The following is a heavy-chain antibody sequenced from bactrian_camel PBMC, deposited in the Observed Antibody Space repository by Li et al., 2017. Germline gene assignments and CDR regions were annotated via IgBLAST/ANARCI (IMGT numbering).Heavy chain of an antibody. CDR2: FTTRTGDT. J-gene: IGHJ4*01. V-gene: IGHV3S1*01. Sequence: HVQLVESGGGSVQTGGSLRLSCAASGYHHNNYLMAWFRRAPGKEREVVAAFTTRTGDTIYADSVKGRFTISQGNAKNSLFLQMNTLKPEDTAVYYCAAYEMATKTPFAYWGQGTQVTVS. CDR3: AAYEMATKTPFAY. CDR1: GYHHNNYL. D-gene: IGHD2*01.